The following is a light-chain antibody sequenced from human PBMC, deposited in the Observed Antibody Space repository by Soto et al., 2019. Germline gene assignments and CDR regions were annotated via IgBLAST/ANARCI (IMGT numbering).Light chain of an antibody. CDR3: SSYTSSSSVV. Sequence: QSALTQPASVSGSPGQSIIISCIGTSSDVGGYNYVSWYQQHPGKAPKLMIYDVSNRPSGVSNRFSGSKSGNTASLTISGLQAEDEADYYCSSYTSSSSVVFGGGTKVTVL. J-gene: IGLJ2*01. CDR1: SSDVGGYNY. V-gene: IGLV2-14*01. CDR2: DVS.